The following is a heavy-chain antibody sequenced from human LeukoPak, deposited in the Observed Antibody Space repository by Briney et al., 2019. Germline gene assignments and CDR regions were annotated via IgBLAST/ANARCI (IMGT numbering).Heavy chain of an antibody. CDR1: GFTFTTYN. CDR3: ARGVTGYDY. CDR2: ISSSSSTI. Sequence: GGSLRLSCAASGFTFTTYNMNWVRQAPGKGLEWVSYISSSSSTIYYADSVKGRFTISRDNAKNSLYLQMNSLRAEDTAVYYCARGVTGYDYWGQGTLVTVSS. V-gene: IGHV3-48*04. D-gene: IGHD3-9*01. J-gene: IGHJ4*02.